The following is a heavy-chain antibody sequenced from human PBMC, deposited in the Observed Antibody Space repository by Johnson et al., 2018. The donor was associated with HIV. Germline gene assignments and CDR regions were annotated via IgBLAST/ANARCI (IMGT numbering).Heavy chain of an antibody. CDR3: ARVTQQVVRVGSDAFDI. CDR2: ISFDGSNK. D-gene: IGHD4-23*01. V-gene: IGHV3-30*03. J-gene: IGHJ3*02. CDR1: GFTFSSYG. Sequence: QEQLVESGGGLVQPGRSLRLSCAASGFTFSSYGMHWVRQAPGKGLEWVAVISFDGSNKYYADSVKGRFTISRDNSKNTLYLQMNSLRAEDTAVYYCARVTQQVVRVGSDAFDIWGQGTMVTVSS.